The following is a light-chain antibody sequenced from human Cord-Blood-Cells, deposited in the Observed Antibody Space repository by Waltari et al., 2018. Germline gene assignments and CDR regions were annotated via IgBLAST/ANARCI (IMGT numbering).Light chain of an antibody. CDR1: NIGSKS. V-gene: IGLV3-21*04. Sequence: SYVLTQPPSVSVAPGKTARITCGGNNIGSKSVHWYQQKPGKAPVLVIYYVSDRPSGIPERFSGSNSGNPATLTIGRVEAGDEADYYCQVWDSSSDHRVFGGGTKLTVL. CDR2: YVS. CDR3: QVWDSSSDHRV. J-gene: IGLJ3*02.